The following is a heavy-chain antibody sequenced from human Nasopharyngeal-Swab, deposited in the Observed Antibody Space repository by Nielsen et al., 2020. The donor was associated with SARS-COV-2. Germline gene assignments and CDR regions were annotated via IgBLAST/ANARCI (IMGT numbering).Heavy chain of an antibody. CDR3: AFGIAVAGTMGYYGMDV. CDR2: INAGNGNT. J-gene: IGHJ6*02. D-gene: IGHD6-19*01. V-gene: IGHV1-3*01. Sequence: ASVKVSCKASGYTFTSYAMHWVRQAPGQRLEWMGWINAGNGNTKYSQKFQGRVTITRDTSASTAYMELSSLRSEDTAVYYCAFGIAVAGTMGYYGMDVWGQGTTVTVSS. CDR1: GYTFTSYA.